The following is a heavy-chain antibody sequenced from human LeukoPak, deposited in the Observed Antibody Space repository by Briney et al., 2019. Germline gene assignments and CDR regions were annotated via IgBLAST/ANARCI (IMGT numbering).Heavy chain of an antibody. J-gene: IGHJ3*01. Sequence: ASVKVSCKASGYTFTGYYMHWVRQAPGQGLEWMGWISTFNGHTKYTQSLRDRVTLTTDSSTSTIYMELRSLRSDDTAVYYCAKGRVIYYDTTGYLPDDSFDFWGQGTMITVSS. CDR3: AKGRVIYYDTTGYLPDDSFDF. D-gene: IGHD3-22*01. CDR2: ISTFNGHT. V-gene: IGHV1-18*04. CDR1: GYTFTGYY.